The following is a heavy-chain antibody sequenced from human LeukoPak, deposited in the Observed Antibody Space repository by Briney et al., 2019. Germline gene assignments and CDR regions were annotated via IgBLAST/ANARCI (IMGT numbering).Heavy chain of an antibody. CDR1: GLTFSSYA. CDR3: AKRGGGYSYGYDAFDI. CDR2: ISGSGGST. D-gene: IGHD5-18*01. J-gene: IGHJ3*02. Sequence: GGTLRLSCGASGLTFSSYAMTWVRQAPGKGLEWVSGISGSGGSTYYADSVKGRFTISRDNSKNTLYLQMNSLRAEDTAVYYCAKRGGGYSYGYDAFDIWGQGTMVTVSS. V-gene: IGHV3-23*01.